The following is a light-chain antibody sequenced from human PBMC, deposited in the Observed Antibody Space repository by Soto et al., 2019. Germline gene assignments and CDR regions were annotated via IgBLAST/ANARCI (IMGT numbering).Light chain of an antibody. J-gene: IGKJ4*01. V-gene: IGKV3-20*01. CDR3: QQYGSSPLT. Sequence: IALTTSPGTLSLSPGQRATFSCRPSQSVSSSYLAWYQQKPGQAPRLIIYGASSRATVMPDRFSGSGSGTDFTLTISRMEPEDFAVYYCQQYGSSPLTFGGGTKVDIK. CDR2: GAS. CDR1: QSVSSSY.